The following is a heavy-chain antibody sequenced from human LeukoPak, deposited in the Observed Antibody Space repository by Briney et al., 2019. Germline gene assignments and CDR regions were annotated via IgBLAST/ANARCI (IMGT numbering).Heavy chain of an antibody. Sequence: ASVKVSCKASGYTFTGYYMHWVRQAPGQGLEWMGWINPNSGGTNYAQKFQGRVTMIRDTSISTAYMELSRLRSDDTAVYYCARDGTPRYCSSTSCYGYYYYYGMDVWGQGTTVTVSS. CDR3: ARDGTPRYCSSTSCYGYYYYYGMDV. CDR2: INPNSGGT. D-gene: IGHD2-2*01. J-gene: IGHJ6*02. V-gene: IGHV1-2*02. CDR1: GYTFTGYY.